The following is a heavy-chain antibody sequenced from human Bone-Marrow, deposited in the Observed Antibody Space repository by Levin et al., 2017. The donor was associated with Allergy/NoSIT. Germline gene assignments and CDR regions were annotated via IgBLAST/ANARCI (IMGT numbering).Heavy chain of an antibody. CDR1: GYTFTSYG. CDR3: ATLQGGGTEGHYYYGMDV. Sequence: ASVKVSCKASGYTFTSYGISWVRQAPGQGLEWMGWISAYNGNTNYAQKLQGRVTMTTDTSTSTAYMELRSLRSDDTAVYYCATLQGGGTEGHYYYGMDVWGQGTTVTVSS. CDR2: ISAYNGNT. V-gene: IGHV1-18*01. D-gene: IGHD3-16*01. J-gene: IGHJ6*02.